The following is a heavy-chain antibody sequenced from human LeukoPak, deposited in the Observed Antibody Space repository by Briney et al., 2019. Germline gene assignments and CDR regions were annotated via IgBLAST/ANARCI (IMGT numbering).Heavy chain of an antibody. Sequence: PSETLSLTCTVSGGSIRSSSYNWGWIRQPPGKGLEWIGSIHYTGSTYYNPSLKSRVTISVDTSKNQFSLKLSSVTAADTAVYYCARHIATFARYHTRFDYWGQGTLVTVSS. J-gene: IGHJ4*02. CDR1: GGSIRSSSYN. CDR2: IHYTGST. CDR3: ARHIATFARYHTRFDY. V-gene: IGHV4-39*01. D-gene: IGHD3-3*01.